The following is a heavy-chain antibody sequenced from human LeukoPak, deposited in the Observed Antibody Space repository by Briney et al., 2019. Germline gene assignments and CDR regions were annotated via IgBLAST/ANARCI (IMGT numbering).Heavy chain of an antibody. J-gene: IGHJ4*02. CDR2: ISGSGGST. CDR3: AKKSGVGYYYDSSGYYLDY. Sequence: GGSLRLSCAASGFTFSSYAMSWVRQAPGKGLEWVSGISGSGGSTYYADSVKGRFTISRDNSKNTLYPQMNSLRAEDTAVYYCAKKSGVGYYYDSSGYYLDYWGQGTLVTVSS. D-gene: IGHD3-22*01. V-gene: IGHV3-23*01. CDR1: GFTFSSYA.